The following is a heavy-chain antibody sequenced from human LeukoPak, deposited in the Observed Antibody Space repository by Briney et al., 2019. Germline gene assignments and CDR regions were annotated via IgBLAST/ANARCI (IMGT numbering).Heavy chain of an antibody. Sequence: ASVKVSCKASGYTFTSYYMHWVRQAPGQRLESMGIINPSGGSTSYAQKFHGRVTMTRDTSTSTVYMELSSLRSEDTAVYYCARWVGDYYDSSGYDYWGQGTLVTVSS. D-gene: IGHD3-22*01. V-gene: IGHV1-46*01. CDR1: GYTFTSYY. CDR2: INPSGGST. J-gene: IGHJ4*02. CDR3: ARWVGDYYDSSGYDY.